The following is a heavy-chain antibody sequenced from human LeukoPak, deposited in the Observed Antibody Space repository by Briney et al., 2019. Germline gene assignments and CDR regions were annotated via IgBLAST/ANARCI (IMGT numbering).Heavy chain of an antibody. V-gene: IGHV4-59*12. J-gene: IGHJ4*02. D-gene: IGHD6-13*01. CDR3: ARDVVAAAGSFDY. Sequence: SETLSLTCTVSGGSISSYYWSWIRQPPGKGLEWIGYIYYSGSTNCNPSLKSRVTISVDTSKNQFSLKLSSVTAADTAVYYCARDVVAAAGSFDYWGQGTQVTVSS. CDR2: IYYSGST. CDR1: GGSISSYY.